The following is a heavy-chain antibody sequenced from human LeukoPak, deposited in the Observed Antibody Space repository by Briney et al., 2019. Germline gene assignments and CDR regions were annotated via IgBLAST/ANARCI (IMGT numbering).Heavy chain of an antibody. CDR2: IYTSGST. J-gene: IGHJ3*02. D-gene: IGHD3-22*01. CDR3: ARVPIVVITSTRAFDI. V-gene: IGHV4-61*02. CDR1: GGSISSGSYY. Sequence: SETLSLTCTVSGGSISSGSYYWSWIRQPAGKGLEWIGRIYTSGSTNYNPSLKSRVTISVDTSKNQFSLKLSSVTAADTAVYYCARVPIVVITSTRAFDIWGQGTMVTVPS.